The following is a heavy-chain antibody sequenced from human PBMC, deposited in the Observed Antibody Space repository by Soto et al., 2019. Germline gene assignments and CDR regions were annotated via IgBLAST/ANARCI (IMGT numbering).Heavy chain of an antibody. D-gene: IGHD3-10*01. J-gene: IGHJ1*01. CDR1: GGSFSGFY. V-gene: IGHV4-34*01. CDR2: LNDNGGT. Sequence: SETLSLTCAVYGGSFSGFYLSWIRQPPGKGLEWIGELNDNGGTNYNASLKSRVSISVDTSINQFSLKLKFVTAADTAVYYCARARGGVQHWGQGTLVTVSS. CDR3: ARARGGVQH.